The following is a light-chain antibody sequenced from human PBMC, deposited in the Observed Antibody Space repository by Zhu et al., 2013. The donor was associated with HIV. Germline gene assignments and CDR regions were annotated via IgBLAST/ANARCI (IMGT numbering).Light chain of an antibody. J-gene: IGKJ1*01. CDR3: QQYNKYPWT. V-gene: IGKV1-5*01. CDR1: EGLTTY. Sequence: DIQMTQSPSTLYASVGDTVTLTCRASEGLTTYLAWYYQKPGKAPQVLIHDATKLESGVPSRFSGSGSGTEFSLTISSLQPDDFATYYCQQYNKYPWTFGQGTTV. CDR2: DAT.